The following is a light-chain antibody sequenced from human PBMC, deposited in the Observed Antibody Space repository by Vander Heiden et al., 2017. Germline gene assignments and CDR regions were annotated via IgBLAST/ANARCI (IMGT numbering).Light chain of an antibody. Sequence: DIQLTQSPSFLSASVGDRVTITCRASQGISSYLAWYQQKPGKAPKLLIYAASTLQSGVPSRFSGSGSGTEFTLTISSRQPEDFATYYCQLHNSYPALTFGGGTKVEIK. J-gene: IGKJ4*01. CDR1: QGISSY. CDR2: AAS. CDR3: QLHNSYPALT. V-gene: IGKV1-9*01.